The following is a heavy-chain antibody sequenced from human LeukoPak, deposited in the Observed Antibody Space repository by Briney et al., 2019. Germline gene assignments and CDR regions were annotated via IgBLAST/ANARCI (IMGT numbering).Heavy chain of an antibody. CDR3: ARDKRGSYADY. V-gene: IGHV4-34*01. J-gene: IGHJ4*02. CDR1: GGSFSGYY. Sequence: SETLSLTCAVYGGSFSGYYWSWIRQPPGKGLEWIGEINHSGSTNYNPSLKSRVTISVDTSKNQFSLMLSSVTAADTAVYYCARDKRGSYADYWGQGTLVTVSS. D-gene: IGHD1-26*01. CDR2: INHSGST.